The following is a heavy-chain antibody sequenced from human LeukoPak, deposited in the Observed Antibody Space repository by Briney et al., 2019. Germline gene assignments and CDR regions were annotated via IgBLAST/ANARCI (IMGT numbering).Heavy chain of an antibody. J-gene: IGHJ4*02. CDR2: INTDGSST. CDR1: GFTFSSYW. D-gene: IGHD2-8*02. CDR3: ARDLTGNVFDH. Sequence: GGSLRLSCAASGFTFSSYWMYWVRQAPGKGLVWVSGINTDGSSTHYADSAKGRFTISRDNAKNTLYLQMNSLRAEDTAVYYCARDLTGNVFDHWGQGTLVTVSS. V-gene: IGHV3-74*01.